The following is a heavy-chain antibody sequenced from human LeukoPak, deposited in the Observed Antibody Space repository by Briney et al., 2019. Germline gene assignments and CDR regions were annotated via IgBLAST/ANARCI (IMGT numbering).Heavy chain of an antibody. CDR2: ISSSGSTV. J-gene: IGHJ6*04. CDR1: GFTFSSYS. V-gene: IGHV3-48*04. Sequence: GGSLRLSCAGSGFTFSSYSMNWVRQAPGKGLEWVSYISSSGSTVYYADSVKGRFTISRDNAKNSLYLQMNSLRAEDTAVYYCAELGITMIGGVWGKGTTVTISS. CDR3: AELGITMIGGV. D-gene: IGHD3-10*02.